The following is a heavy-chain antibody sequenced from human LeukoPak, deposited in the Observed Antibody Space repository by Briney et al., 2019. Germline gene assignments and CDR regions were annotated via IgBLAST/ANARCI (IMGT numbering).Heavy chain of an antibody. CDR3: AGHYYDSSGYYYRCFDP. Sequence: SETLSLTCAVYGESFSGYYWSWIRQPPGKGLEWIGSIYYSGSTYYNPSLKSRVTISVDTSKNQFSLKLSSVTAADTAVYYCAGHYYDSSGYYYRCFDPWGQGTLVTVSS. V-gene: IGHV4-39*01. D-gene: IGHD3-22*01. CDR1: GESFSGYY. J-gene: IGHJ5*02. CDR2: IYYSGST.